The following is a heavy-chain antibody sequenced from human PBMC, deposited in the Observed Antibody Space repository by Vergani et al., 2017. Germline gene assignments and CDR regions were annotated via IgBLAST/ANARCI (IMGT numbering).Heavy chain of an antibody. J-gene: IGHJ4*02. V-gene: IGHV1-2*02. CDR3: ARDQGRNSSPHRY. Sequence: QVQLVQSGAEVKKPGASVKVSCKASGYTFTGYYMHWVRQAPGQGLEWMGWINPNSGGTNYAQKFQGRVTMTRDTSISTAYMELGRLRSDDTAVYYGARDQGRNSSPHRYWGQGTLVTVSS. D-gene: IGHD6-13*01. CDR2: INPNSGGT. CDR1: GYTFTGYY.